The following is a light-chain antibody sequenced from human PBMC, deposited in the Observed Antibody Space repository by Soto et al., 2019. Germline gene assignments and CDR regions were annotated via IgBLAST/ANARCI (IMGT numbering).Light chain of an antibody. CDR2: GAS. V-gene: IGKV3-20*01. Sequence: ELVLTQSPGTLSVSPGERATVSCRASQTVSSGFLAWYQQKVGQAPRLLIYGASTRATGIPDRGSGSGSGTDFTLTIDRLEPEDFAVYYCHQYYSSPTTFGGGTKVDIK. CDR3: HQYYSSPTT. J-gene: IGKJ4*01. CDR1: QTVSSGF.